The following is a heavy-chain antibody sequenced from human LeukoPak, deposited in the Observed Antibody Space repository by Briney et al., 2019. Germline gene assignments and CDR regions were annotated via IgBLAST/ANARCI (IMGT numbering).Heavy chain of an antibody. CDR1: GFTFRRYW. CDR2: VKQDGSEK. J-gene: IGHJ6*02. CDR3: ARTRVTTTRESFYFYGMDV. D-gene: IGHD4-11*01. V-gene: IGHV3-7*02. Sequence: GGSLRLSCAASGFTFRRYWMSWVRQAPGKGLEWVANVKQDGSEKDYVDSVKGRFTISRDNAKNSLYLQMNSLRAEDTAVYYCARTRVTTTRESFYFYGMDVWGQGTTVTVSS.